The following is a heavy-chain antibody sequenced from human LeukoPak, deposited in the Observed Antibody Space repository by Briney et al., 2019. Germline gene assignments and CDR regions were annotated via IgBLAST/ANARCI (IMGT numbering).Heavy chain of an antibody. D-gene: IGHD6-13*01. J-gene: IGHJ4*02. CDR3: ARGGPIAAASRVPLDY. V-gene: IGHV4-34*01. Sequence: PSETLSLTCAVYGGSFSGYYWSWIRQPPGKGLEWIGEINHSGSTNYNPSLKSRVTISVDTSKNQFSLKLSSVTAADTAVYYCARGGPIAAASRVPLDYWGQGTLVTVSS. CDR2: INHSGST. CDR1: GGSFSGYY.